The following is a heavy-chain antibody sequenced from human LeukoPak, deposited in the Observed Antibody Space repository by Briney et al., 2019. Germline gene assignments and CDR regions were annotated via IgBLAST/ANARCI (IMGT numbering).Heavy chain of an antibody. J-gene: IGHJ5*02. CDR1: GGSISSYY. D-gene: IGHD3-10*01. Sequence: SETLSLTCTVSGGSISSYYWSWIRQPPGKGLEWIGYIYYSGNTNYNPSLKSRVTISVDTSKNQFSLKLSSVTAADTAVYYCARWGQRRLWFGEKWFDPWGQGTLVTVSS. CDR2: IYYSGNT. V-gene: IGHV4-59*01. CDR3: ARWGQRRLWFGEKWFDP.